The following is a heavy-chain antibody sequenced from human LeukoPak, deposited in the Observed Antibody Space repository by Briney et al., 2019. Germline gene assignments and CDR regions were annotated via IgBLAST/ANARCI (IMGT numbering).Heavy chain of an antibody. CDR1: GFTFSSYG. V-gene: IGHV3-33*01. CDR2: IWYDGSNK. D-gene: IGHD6-13*01. Sequence: GGSLRLSCAASGFTFSSYGMHWVRQAPGKGLEWVAVIWYDGSNKYYADSVKGRFTISRDNSKNTLYLQMNSLRAEDTAMYYCARDLGIAAAGTEDDAFDIWGQGTMVTVSS. CDR3: ARDLGIAAAGTEDDAFDI. J-gene: IGHJ3*02.